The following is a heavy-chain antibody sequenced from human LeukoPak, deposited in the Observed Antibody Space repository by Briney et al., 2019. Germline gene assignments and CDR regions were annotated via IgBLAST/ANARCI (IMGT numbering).Heavy chain of an antibody. Sequence: GGSLRPSCAPSGFTASSNYMSWVGPAPGKGLGWVSVIYSGDSTYYADSVKGRFTISRDNSKNTLYLQMNSLRAEDTAVYYCARADCSSTSCYLGYYYGMDVWGQGTTVTVSS. CDR3: ARADCSSTSCYLGYYYGMDV. CDR1: GFTASSNY. D-gene: IGHD2-2*01. J-gene: IGHJ6*02. V-gene: IGHV3-66*01. CDR2: IYSGDST.